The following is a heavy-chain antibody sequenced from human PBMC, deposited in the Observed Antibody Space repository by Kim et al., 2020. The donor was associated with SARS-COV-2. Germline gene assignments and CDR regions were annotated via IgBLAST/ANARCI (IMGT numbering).Heavy chain of an antibody. V-gene: IGHV3-30*18. CDR1: GFTFSSYG. CDR2: ISYDGSNK. CDR3: AKDSSRYCSSTSCSPVDY. Sequence: GWSLRLSCAASGFTFSSYGMHWVRQAPGKGLEWVAVISYDGSNKYYADSVKGRFTISRDNSKNTLYLQMNSLRAEDTAVYYCAKDSSRYCSSTSCSPVDYWGQGTLVTVSS. D-gene: IGHD2-2*01. J-gene: IGHJ4*02.